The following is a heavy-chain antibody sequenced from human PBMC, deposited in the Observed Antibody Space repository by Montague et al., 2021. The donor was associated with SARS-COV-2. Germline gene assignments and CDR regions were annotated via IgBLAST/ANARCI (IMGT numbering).Heavy chain of an antibody. CDR3: ARAQNTCFIANCVNYFEV. D-gene: IGHD1-1*01. CDR1: GDSISSYY. V-gene: IGHV4-59*01. CDR2: VHYTGST. Sequence: SETLSLTCEVSGDSISSYYWSWIRQSPGKGLEWIGYVHYTGSTKYTPSLKTRVPLSLDTPKNHFPLKLRSVTAADTATYYCARAQNTCFIANCVNYFEVWGLGALVTVSS. J-gene: IGHJ4*02.